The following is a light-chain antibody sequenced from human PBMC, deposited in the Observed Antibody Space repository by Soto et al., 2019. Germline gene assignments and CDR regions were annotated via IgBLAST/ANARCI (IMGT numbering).Light chain of an antibody. CDR2: LAS. Sequence: DIQMTQSPSSLSASVGDRVTITCRASQSISTYLNWYQQKPGKVPRLLLSLASNLRSGVPSRFSGSGAETDCTLTINKRQVEDLATDDGQQSDSTPFDFGPGTNVDIK. CDR1: QSISTY. V-gene: IGKV1-39*01. J-gene: IGKJ3*01. CDR3: QQSDSTPFD.